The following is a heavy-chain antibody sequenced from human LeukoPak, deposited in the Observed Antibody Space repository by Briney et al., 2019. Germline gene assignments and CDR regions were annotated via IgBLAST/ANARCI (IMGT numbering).Heavy chain of an antibody. V-gene: IGHV5-51*01. CDR3: ARHFRRSGGNSRTYYYYMDV. J-gene: IGHJ6*03. CDR2: IFPVDSDT. CDR1: GYTFTTYW. Sequence: GESLKISCQGSGYTFTTYWIGWVRQMPGKGLEWMGIIFPVDSDTKYSPSFQGQVTISADKSISTAYLQWSSLKTPDTAMYYCARHFRRSGGNSRTYYYYMDVWGKGTTVTVSS. D-gene: IGHD4-23*01.